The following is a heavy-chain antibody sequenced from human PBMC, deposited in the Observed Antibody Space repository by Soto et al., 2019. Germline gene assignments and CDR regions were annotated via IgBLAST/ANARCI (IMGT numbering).Heavy chain of an antibody. CDR1: GFTFSSYS. V-gene: IGHV3-21*01. CDR2: ISSSSSYI. CDR3: ARARIAVAGYDY. Sequence: PGGSLRLSCAASGFTFSSYSMNWVRQAPGKGLEWVSSISSSSSYIYYADSVKGRFTISRDNAKNSLYLQMNSLRAEDTAVYYCARARIAVAGYDYWGQGTLVTVSS. D-gene: IGHD6-19*01. J-gene: IGHJ4*02.